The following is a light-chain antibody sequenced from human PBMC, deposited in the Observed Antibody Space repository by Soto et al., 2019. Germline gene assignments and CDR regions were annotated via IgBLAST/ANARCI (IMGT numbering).Light chain of an antibody. V-gene: IGKV1-6*01. CDR3: LQDYNYSWT. CDR1: QGIRND. Sequence: AIQMTQSPSSLSASVEDRVTITCRASQGIRNDLGWYQQKPGKAPKLLIYAASSLQSGVPSRFSGSGSGTDFTLTISSLQPEDFATYYCLQDYNYSWTFGQGTKVEIK. CDR2: AAS. J-gene: IGKJ1*01.